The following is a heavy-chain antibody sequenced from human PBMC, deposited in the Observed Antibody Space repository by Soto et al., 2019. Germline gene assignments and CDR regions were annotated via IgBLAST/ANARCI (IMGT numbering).Heavy chain of an antibody. D-gene: IGHD6-13*01. J-gene: IGHJ4*02. CDR1: GGSISSSSYY. Sequence: SETLSLTCTVSGGSISSSSYYWGWIRQPPGKGLEWIGTIYYTGSTYYSPSLKSRVTVSVDTSKNQFSLELSSVTAADTAVYYCACCRHSTSWCFFDYWGQGTLVTVSS. V-gene: IGHV4-39*01. CDR2: IYYTGST. CDR3: ACCRHSTSWCFFDY.